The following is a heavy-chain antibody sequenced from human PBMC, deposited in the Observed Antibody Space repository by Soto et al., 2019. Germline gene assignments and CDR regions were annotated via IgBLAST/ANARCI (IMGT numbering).Heavy chain of an antibody. CDR3: ACSTGGAAAGTSWFDP. J-gene: IGHJ5*02. Sequence: PGESLKISCKGSGYSFTSYWIGWVRQMPGKGLEWMGIIYPGDSDTRYSPSFQGQVTISADKSISTAYLQWSSLKASDTAMYYCACSTGGAAAGTSWFDPWGQGTLVTVSS. D-gene: IGHD6-13*01. V-gene: IGHV5-51*01. CDR1: GYSFTSYW. CDR2: IYPGDSDT.